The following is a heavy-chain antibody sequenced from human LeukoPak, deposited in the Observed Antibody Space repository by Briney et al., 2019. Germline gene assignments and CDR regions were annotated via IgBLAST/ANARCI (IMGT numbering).Heavy chain of an antibody. CDR2: FDPEDGET. J-gene: IGHJ4*02. V-gene: IGHV1-24*01. CDR3: ATDRGY. Sequence: ASVKVSCKGSGYTLTELSMHWVRQAPGTGLEWMGGFDPEDGETIYAQRFQGRVTMTEDTSTDTSYMELSSLKSEDTAMYYCATDRGYWGQGTLVTVSS. CDR1: GYTLTELS.